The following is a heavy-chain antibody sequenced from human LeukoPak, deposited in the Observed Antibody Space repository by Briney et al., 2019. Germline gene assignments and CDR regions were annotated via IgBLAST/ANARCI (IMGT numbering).Heavy chain of an antibody. CDR2: MNPNSGNT. Sequence: GASVKVSCKASGYTFTSYGISWVRQAPGQGLEWMGWMNPNSGNTGYAQKFQGRVTITRNTSISTAYMELSSLRSEDTAVYYCARAFSMSGSYFYYYYYMDVWGKGTTVTVSS. CDR1: GYTFTSYG. CDR3: ARAFSMSGSYFYYYYYMDV. D-gene: IGHD1-26*01. J-gene: IGHJ6*03. V-gene: IGHV1-8*03.